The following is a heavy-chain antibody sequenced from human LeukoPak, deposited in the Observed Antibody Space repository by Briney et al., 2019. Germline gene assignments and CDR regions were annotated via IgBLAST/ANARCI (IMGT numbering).Heavy chain of an antibody. Sequence: PGGSLRVSCVASGFAFSNYVMHWVRQPPAKGLEWVAVIWYDGSNKYYADSVKGRFTISRHNYKNTLYLQMNSLMDEDTAVFYCAGTSEATYYSLSSGHYLGAFDIWGQGTMVTVSS. J-gene: IGHJ3*02. CDR1: GFAFSNYV. CDR2: IWYDGSNK. CDR3: AGTSEATYYSLSSGHYLGAFDI. V-gene: IGHV3-33*01. D-gene: IGHD3-22*01.